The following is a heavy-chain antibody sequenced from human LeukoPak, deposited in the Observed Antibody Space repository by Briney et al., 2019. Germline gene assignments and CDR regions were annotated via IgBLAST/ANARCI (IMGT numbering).Heavy chain of an antibody. CDR1: GGSIRSYY. CDR2: IYYSGST. J-gene: IGHJ6*02. V-gene: IGHV4-59*01. Sequence: PSETLSLTCTVSGGSIRSYYWSWIRQPPGKGLEWIGYIYYSGSTNYNPSLKSRVTISVDTSKNQFSLKLSSVTAADTAVYYCARDRGVVPAASIYYYYGMDVWGQGTTVTVSS. CDR3: ARDRGVVPAASIYYYYGMDV. D-gene: IGHD2-2*01.